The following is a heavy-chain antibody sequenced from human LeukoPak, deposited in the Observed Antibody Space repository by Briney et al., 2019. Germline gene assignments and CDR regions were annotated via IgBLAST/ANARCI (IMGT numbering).Heavy chain of an antibody. CDR1: GGSISSSSYY. Sequence: SETLSLTCTVSGGSISSSSYYWGWIRQPPGKGLEWIGSIYYSGSTYYNPSLKSRVTISVDTSKNQFSLKLSSVTAADTAVYYCARGSRGIAAAAPPNWFDPWGQGTLVTVPS. V-gene: IGHV4-39*07. CDR3: ARGSRGIAAAAPPNWFDP. J-gene: IGHJ5*02. CDR2: IYYSGST. D-gene: IGHD6-13*01.